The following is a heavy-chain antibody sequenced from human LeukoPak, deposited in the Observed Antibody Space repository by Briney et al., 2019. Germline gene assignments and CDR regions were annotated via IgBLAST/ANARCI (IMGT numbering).Heavy chain of an antibody. D-gene: IGHD5-24*01. CDR3: ARDRLEMATIDDTFDI. CDR1: GGTFSSYA. Sequence: GASVKVSCKASGGTFSSYAISWVRQAPGQGLEWMGWITAYNGNINYAESFQGRVTMTTDTSTSTVYMELRSLRSDDTAVYYCARDRLEMATIDDTFDIWGQGTMVTVSS. J-gene: IGHJ3*02. CDR2: ITAYNGNI. V-gene: IGHV1-18*01.